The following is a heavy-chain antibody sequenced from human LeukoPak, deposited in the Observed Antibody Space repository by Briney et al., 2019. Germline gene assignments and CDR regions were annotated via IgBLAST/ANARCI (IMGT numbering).Heavy chain of an antibody. J-gene: IGHJ4*02. V-gene: IGHV3-64D*06. CDR1: GFSFRSYA. CDR3: VTGGYCTSTNCYTLLDY. D-gene: IGHD2-2*02. Sequence: QPGGSLRLSCSASGFSFRSYAMHWVRQAPGKGLEYVSRISSDGGTTYYTDSVKGRFTISRDNSKNRLYLQMSGLRLEDTAVYYCVTGGYCTSTNCYTLLDYWGQGTLVTVSS. CDR2: ISSDGGTT.